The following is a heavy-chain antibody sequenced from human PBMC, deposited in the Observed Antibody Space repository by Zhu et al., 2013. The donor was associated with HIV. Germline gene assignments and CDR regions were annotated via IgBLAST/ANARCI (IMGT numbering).Heavy chain of an antibody. CDR2: INGGNGNT. V-gene: IGHV1-3*01. CDR1: GYTFTNYA. CDR3: ARGSGIAAAGMFSHHFDY. Sequence: QVQLVQSGAEVKKPGASVKVSCKASGYTFTNYAIHWVRQAPGQRLEWMGWINGGNGNTKYSQKFQRRVTITRDTPARTAYMELRSLRSEDTAVYYCARGSGIAAAGMFSHHFDYWGQRTLVTVSS. J-gene: IGHJ4*02. D-gene: IGHD6-13*01.